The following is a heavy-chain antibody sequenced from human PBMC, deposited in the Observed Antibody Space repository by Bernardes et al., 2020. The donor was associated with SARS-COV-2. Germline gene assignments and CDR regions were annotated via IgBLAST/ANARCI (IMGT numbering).Heavy chain of an antibody. CDR3: AKDFDQFLWYFDL. CDR2: ISYDGSNK. D-gene: IGHD3-3*01. V-gene: IGHV3-30*18. CDR1: GFTFSSYG. J-gene: IGHJ2*01. Sequence: GGSLRLSCAASGFTFSSYGMHWVRQAPGKGLEWVAVISYDGSNKYYVDSVKGRFTISRDNSKNTLYLQMNSLRAEDTAVYYCAKDFDQFLWYFDLWGRGTRVTVSS.